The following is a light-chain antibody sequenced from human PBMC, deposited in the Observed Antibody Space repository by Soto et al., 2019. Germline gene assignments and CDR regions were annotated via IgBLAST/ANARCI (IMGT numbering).Light chain of an antibody. CDR1: QSVSNNY. CDR3: QQYDNSPWT. V-gene: IGKV3-20*01. CDR2: GAS. J-gene: IGKJ1*01. Sequence: EIVLTQSPGTLSLSPGERATLSCRASQSVSNNYLAWYQRKPGQAPRLLIYGASSRATGTPHRFSGSGSGTDFTLTISRLEPEDFAVYYCQQYDNSPWTFGQGTKVAI.